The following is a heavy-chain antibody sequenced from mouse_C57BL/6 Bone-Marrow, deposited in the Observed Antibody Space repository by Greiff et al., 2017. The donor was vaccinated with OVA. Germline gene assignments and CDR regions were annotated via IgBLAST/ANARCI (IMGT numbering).Heavy chain of an antibody. J-gene: IGHJ4*01. Sequence: VQLQQPGAELVKPGASVKMSCKASGYTFTSYWITWVKQRPGQGLEWIGDIYPGSGSTNYNEKFKSKATLTVDTSSSTAYMQLRSLTSEDSAVYYCARSNPYYAMDYWGQGTSVTVSA. D-gene: IGHD2-5*01. V-gene: IGHV1-55*01. CDR2: IYPGSGST. CDR3: ARSNPYYAMDY. CDR1: GYTFTSYW.